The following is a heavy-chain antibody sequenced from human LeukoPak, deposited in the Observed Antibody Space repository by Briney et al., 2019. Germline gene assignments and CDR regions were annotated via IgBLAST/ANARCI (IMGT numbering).Heavy chain of an antibody. CDR3: ARDHRDAFDY. CDR2: ISSSGSYI. V-gene: IGHV3-21*01. Sequence: GGSLRLSCTASGFTFSNAWMSWVRQAPGKGLEWVSSISSSGSYIYYADSVKGRFTISRDNAKNSLYLQMNRLRAEDTAVYYCARDHRDAFDYWGQGTLVTVSS. CDR1: GFTFSNAW. D-gene: IGHD1-14*01. J-gene: IGHJ4*02.